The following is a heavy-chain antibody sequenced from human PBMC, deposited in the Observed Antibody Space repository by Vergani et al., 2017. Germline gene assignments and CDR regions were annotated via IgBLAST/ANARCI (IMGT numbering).Heavy chain of an antibody. CDR1: RYIFSNFW. J-gene: IGHJ3*01. Sequence: EKQLVQSGSETKKPGESLKIPCQAFRYIFSNFWIGWVRQWPGRGLEWMGIIYPGDSEVKSNPTFRGQVIFSVDTSVNTAYLQWRSLQASDTATYFCASGGHGSENGGALQLWGQGTNITVSS. V-gene: IGHV5-51*01. D-gene: IGHD3-10*01. CDR3: ASGGHGSENGGALQL. CDR2: IYPGDSEV.